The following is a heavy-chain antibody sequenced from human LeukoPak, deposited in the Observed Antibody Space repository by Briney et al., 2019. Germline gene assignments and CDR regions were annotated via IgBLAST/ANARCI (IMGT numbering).Heavy chain of an antibody. CDR2: ISGSGGST. D-gene: IGHD2-15*01. V-gene: IGHV3-23*01. J-gene: IGHJ4*02. CDR1: GFTFSSYA. CDR3: AKDWRYCSGGSCYFDY. Sequence: GGSLRLSCAASGFTFSSYAMSWVRQAPGKGLEWVSAISGSGGSTYYADSVKGRFTISRDNSKNTLYLQMNSLRAEDTAVYYCAKDWRYCSGGSCYFDYWGQGTLVVVSS.